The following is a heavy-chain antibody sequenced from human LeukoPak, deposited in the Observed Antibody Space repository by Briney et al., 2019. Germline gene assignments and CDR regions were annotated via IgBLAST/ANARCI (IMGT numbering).Heavy chain of an antibody. J-gene: IGHJ4*02. Sequence: SVKVSCKASGGTFSSYAISWVRQAPGQGLEWMGGIIPIFGTANYAQKFQGRVTITADESTSTAYMELSSLRSEDTAVYYCAGGTRYSSSWSAFDYWGQGTLVTVSS. CDR1: GGTFSSYA. CDR2: IIPIFGTA. D-gene: IGHD6-13*01. V-gene: IGHV1-69*13. CDR3: AGGTRYSSSWSAFDY.